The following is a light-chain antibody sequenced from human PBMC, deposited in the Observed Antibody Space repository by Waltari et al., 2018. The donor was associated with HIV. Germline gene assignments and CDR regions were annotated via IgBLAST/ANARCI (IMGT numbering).Light chain of an antibody. CDR2: DVS. J-gene: IGLJ1*01. CDR3: CSYAGNYSYV. Sequence: QSALTQPRSVSGSPGQSVTISCTGTSSDVGDSTYVSWYRQNPGEVPKLMIYDVSKRPSGVPDRFSGSRSGNTASLTISGLQAEDEADYFCCSYAGNYSYVFGSGSRVTVL. CDR1: SSDVGDSTY. V-gene: IGLV2-11*01.